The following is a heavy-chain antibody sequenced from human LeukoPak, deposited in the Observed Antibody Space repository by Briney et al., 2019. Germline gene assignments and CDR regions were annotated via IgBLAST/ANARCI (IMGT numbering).Heavy chain of an antibody. V-gene: IGHV3-23*01. D-gene: IGHD6-6*01. CDR3: AKGGIMQSSSPGLQYFDL. CDR1: GFTFSSYA. Sequence: QPGGSLRLSCAASGFTFSSYAMSWVRQAPGKGLEWVSVIGDSGGSTYYADSVKGRFTISRDNSKNTLYLQMNSLRAEDTAVYYCAKGGIMQSSSPGLQYFDLWGRGTLVSVSS. J-gene: IGHJ2*01. CDR2: IGDSGGST.